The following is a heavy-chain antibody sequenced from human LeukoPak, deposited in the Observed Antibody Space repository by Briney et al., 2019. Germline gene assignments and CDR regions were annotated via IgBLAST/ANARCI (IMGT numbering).Heavy chain of an antibody. CDR2: ISSSSSTI. CDR1: GFTFSSYN. J-gene: IGHJ4*02. D-gene: IGHD5-12*01. V-gene: IGHV3-48*02. Sequence: PGGSLRLSCAASGFTFSSYNMNWVGQAPGKGLEWVSYISSSSSTIYYADSVRGRFTISRDNAKNSLYLPMNSLRDEDTAVYYCARSNSGYDRWGPGTLVTVSS. CDR3: ARSNSGYDR.